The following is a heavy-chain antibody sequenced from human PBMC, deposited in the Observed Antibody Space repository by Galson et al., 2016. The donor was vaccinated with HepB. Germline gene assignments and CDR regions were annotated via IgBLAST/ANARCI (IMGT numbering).Heavy chain of an antibody. D-gene: IGHD2-15*01. Sequence: SLRLSCAASGFTFSSHAMHWVRQGPGKGLEWVAVISYDGSNKHHADSVKGRFTISRDNSKNTLYLQMKSLRVEDTAVYYCAREGYCSGATCYENCLDPWGQGTMVTVSS. CDR3: AREGYCSGATCYENCLDP. V-gene: IGHV3-30*04. CDR2: ISYDGSNK. CDR1: GFTFSSHA. J-gene: IGHJ5*02.